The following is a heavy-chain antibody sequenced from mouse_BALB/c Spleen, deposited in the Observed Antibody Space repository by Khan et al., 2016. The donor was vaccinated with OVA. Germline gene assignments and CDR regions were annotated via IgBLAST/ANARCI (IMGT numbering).Heavy chain of an antibody. CDR3: ANHGSSSAWLTY. CDR1: GYTFTSYW. V-gene: IGHV1-7*01. Sequence: QVQLQQSGAELAKPGASVKMSCKASGYTFTSYWMHWVKQRPGQGLEWIGYINPSTGYTEYNQRFKDKATLTADKSSSTAYMQLSSLTSGESAVYYCANHGSSSAWLTYWGQGTLVTVSA. CDR2: INPSTGYT. J-gene: IGHJ3*01. D-gene: IGHD1-1*01.